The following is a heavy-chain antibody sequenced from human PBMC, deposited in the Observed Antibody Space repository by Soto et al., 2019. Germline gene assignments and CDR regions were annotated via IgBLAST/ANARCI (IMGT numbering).Heavy chain of an antibody. CDR3: ARPIPRWSYHYGMDV. J-gene: IGHJ6*02. Sequence: QLVESGGRGVRPGRSLRLSCEASEFTFSSYAMHWVRQAPGRGLEWVALISFDGRKEFYADSVKGRFIISRDNSRSMVYLQMDGLRPDDTAIYYCARPIPRWSYHYGMDVWGQGTTVTVSS. D-gene: IGHD2-15*01. CDR2: ISFDGRKE. V-gene: IGHV3-30*03. CDR1: EFTFSSYA.